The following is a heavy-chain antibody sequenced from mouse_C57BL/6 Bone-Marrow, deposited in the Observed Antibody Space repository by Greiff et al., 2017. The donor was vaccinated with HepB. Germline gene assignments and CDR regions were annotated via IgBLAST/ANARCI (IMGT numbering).Heavy chain of an antibody. V-gene: IGHV5-9-1*02. D-gene: IGHD1-1*01. CDR3: TRVTTVVAGGYYYAMDY. CDR2: ISSGGDYI. J-gene: IGHJ4*01. CDR1: GFTFSSYA. Sequence: EVKVVESGEGLVKPGGSLKLSCAASGFTFSSYAMSWVRQTPEKRLEWVAYISSGGDYIYYADTVKGRFTISRDNARNTLYLQMSSLKSEDTAMYYCTRVTTVVAGGYYYAMDYWGQGTSVTVSS.